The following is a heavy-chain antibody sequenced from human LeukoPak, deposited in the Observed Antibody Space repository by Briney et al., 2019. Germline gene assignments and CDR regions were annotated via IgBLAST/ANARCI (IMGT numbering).Heavy chain of an antibody. V-gene: IGHV4-34*01. Sequence: GSLRLSCAASGLTFSNYAMSWIRQPPGKGLEWIGEINHSGSTNYNPSLKSRVTISVDTSKNQFSLKLSSVTAADTAVYYCARGVYDFWSGYYPHGRGKFDYWGQGTLVTVSS. CDR3: ARGVYDFWSGYYPHGRGKFDY. D-gene: IGHD3-3*01. J-gene: IGHJ4*02. CDR2: INHSGST. CDR1: GLTFSNYA.